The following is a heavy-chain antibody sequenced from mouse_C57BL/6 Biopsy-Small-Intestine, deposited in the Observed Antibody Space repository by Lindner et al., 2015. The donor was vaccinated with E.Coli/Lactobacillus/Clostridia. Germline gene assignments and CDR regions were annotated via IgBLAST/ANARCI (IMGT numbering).Heavy chain of an antibody. Sequence: EVQLQESGPELVKPGASVKMSCKASGYTFTDYNMHWVKQSHGKSLEWIGYINPNNGGTSYNQKFKGKATLTVNKSSSTAYMELRSLTSEDSAVYYCARWKVVEDYYAMDYWGQGTSVTVSS. J-gene: IGHJ4*01. V-gene: IGHV1-22*01. CDR3: ARWKVVEDYYAMDY. CDR2: INPNNGGT. CDR1: GYTFTDYN. D-gene: IGHD1-1*01.